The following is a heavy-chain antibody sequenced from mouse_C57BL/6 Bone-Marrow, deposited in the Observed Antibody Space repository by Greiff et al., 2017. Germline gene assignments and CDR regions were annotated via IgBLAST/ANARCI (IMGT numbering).Heavy chain of an antibody. CDR1: GYAFTNYL. CDR2: INPGSGGT. Sequence: QVQLQQSGAELVRPGTSVKVSCKASGYAFTNYLIEWVKQRPGQGLEWIGVINPGSGGTNYNEKFKGKATLTADKSSSTAYMQLSSLTSEDSAVYFCARAGYWYFDDWGTGTTVTVSS. CDR3: ARAGYWYFDD. J-gene: IGHJ1*03. V-gene: IGHV1-54*01.